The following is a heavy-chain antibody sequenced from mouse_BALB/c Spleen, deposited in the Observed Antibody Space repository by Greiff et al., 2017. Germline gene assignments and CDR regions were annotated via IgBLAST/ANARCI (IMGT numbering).Heavy chain of an antibody. CDR3: ARRRYDY. J-gene: IGHJ2*01. D-gene: IGHD2-14*01. CDR2: ISSGSSTI. V-gene: IGHV5-17*02. Sequence: DVKLVESGGGLVQPGGSRKLSCAASGFTFSSFGMHWVRQAPEKGLEWVAYISSGSSTIYYADTVKGRFTISRDNPKNTLFLQMTSLRSEDTAMYYCARRRYDYWGQGTTLTVSS. CDR1: GFTFSSFG.